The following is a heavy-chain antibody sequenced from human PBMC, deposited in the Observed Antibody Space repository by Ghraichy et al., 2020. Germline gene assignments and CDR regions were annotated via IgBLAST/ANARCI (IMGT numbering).Heavy chain of an antibody. J-gene: IGHJ4*02. CDR3: ARVPYSYGPLFDY. Sequence: GESLNISCAASGFTFSDYYMSWIRQAPGKGLEWVSYISSSGSTIYYADSVKGRFTISRDNAKNSLYLQMNSLRAEDTAVYYCARVPYSYGPLFDYWGQGTLVTVSS. D-gene: IGHD5-18*01. V-gene: IGHV3-11*01. CDR1: GFTFSDYY. CDR2: ISSSGSTI.